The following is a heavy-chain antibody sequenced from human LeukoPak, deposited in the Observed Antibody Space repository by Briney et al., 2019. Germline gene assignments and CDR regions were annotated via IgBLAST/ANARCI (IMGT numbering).Heavy chain of an antibody. CDR2: ISGSGGST. Sequence: GGTLRLSCAASGFTFSSYGMSWVRQAPGKGLEWVSAISGSGGSTYYADSVKGRFTIPRDNSKNTVDLQMNSLRVEDTAVYFCAREVAGRIEYWGQGALVTVSS. D-gene: IGHD6-19*01. J-gene: IGHJ4*02. CDR3: AREVAGRIEY. CDR1: GFTFSSYG. V-gene: IGHV3-23*01.